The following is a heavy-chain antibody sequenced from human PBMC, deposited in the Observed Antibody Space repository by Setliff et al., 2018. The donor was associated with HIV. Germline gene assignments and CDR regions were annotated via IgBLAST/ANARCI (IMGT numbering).Heavy chain of an antibody. V-gene: IGHV1-18*01. CDR3: ARGGDPPYYFLGMDV. J-gene: IGHJ6*02. CDR2: FTSYNNKA. Sequence: GASVKVSCKISGFLMTAYGSNWVRQAPGQGPEWMGWFTSYNNKADFAPKFQGRVTLTTDTFTSTAYMELRSLRSDDTAVYYCARGGDPPYYFLGMDVWGQGTSVAVSS. CDR1: GFLMTAYG. D-gene: IGHD2-21*02.